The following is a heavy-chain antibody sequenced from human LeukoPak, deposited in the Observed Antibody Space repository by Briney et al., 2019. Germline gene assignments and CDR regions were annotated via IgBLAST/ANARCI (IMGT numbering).Heavy chain of an antibody. CDR2: ISGSGGST. V-gene: IGHV3-23*01. Sequence: GGPLRLSCAASGFTFSSYAMSWVRQAPGKGLEWVSAISGSGGSTYYADSVKGRFTISRDNSKNTLYLQMNSLRAEDTAVYYCARQRAGSYFDYWGQGTLVTVSS. D-gene: IGHD1-26*01. J-gene: IGHJ4*02. CDR1: GFTFSSYA. CDR3: ARQRAGSYFDY.